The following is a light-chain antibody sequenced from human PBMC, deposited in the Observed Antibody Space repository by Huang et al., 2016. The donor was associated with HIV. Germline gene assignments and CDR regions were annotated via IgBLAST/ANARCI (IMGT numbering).Light chain of an antibody. V-gene: IGKV1-NL1*01. Sequence: DIQMTQSPSSLSASVGDRVTITCRASQGISNSLAWYQQKPGKAPKLLLYAASRLKSGVPSMFSGSGSGTYYTLTISSLQPEDFATYYCQQYYSTPPITFGRGTRLEIK. CDR1: QGISNS. CDR3: QQYYSTPPIT. CDR2: AAS. J-gene: IGKJ5*01.